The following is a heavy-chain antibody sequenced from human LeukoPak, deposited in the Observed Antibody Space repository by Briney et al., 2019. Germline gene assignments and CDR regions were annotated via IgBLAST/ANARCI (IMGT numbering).Heavy chain of an antibody. CDR3: TRDSYYYESSAEANNAFDV. CDR1: GYTFTGYH. D-gene: IGHD3-22*01. J-gene: IGHJ3*01. CDR2: INPNSGGT. Sequence: ASVKVSCKASGYTFTGYHMHWVRQAPGQGLEWMGWINPNSGGTKYVQKFQGRVTLTRDTSTSTAYMELSRLTSDDTAMYYCTRDSYYYESSAEANNAFDVWGQGTMVTVSS. V-gene: IGHV1-2*02.